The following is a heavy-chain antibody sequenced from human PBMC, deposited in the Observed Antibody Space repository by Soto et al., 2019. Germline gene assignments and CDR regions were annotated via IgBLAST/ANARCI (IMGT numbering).Heavy chain of an antibody. CDR3: ASGALIYDLWSGPIKGGMHV. V-gene: IGHV4-34*01. Sequence: SETLSLTCAVYGGSFSDYSWNWNWIRQPPGKGLEWIGEINHSGSTGHNPSLKSRVTLSLDTSKNQFSLILTSVTAADTAVYFRASGALIYDLWSGPIKGGMHVWGQGTSVTVSS. CDR1: GGSFSDYSWN. D-gene: IGHD3-3*01. CDR2: INHSGST. J-gene: IGHJ6*02.